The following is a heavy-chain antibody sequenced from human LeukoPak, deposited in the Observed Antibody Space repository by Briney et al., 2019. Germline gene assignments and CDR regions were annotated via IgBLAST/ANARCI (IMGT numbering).Heavy chain of an antibody. CDR3: VQDTSSWP. Sequence: PGGSLRLSCAASGFTFSNSWMHWVRQAPGKGLVWVSRITSDGSTTYADSVKGRFTISRDNAKNTLSLQMNSLRAEDTAVYYCVQDTSSWPWGQGTLVTVSS. CDR2: ITSDGST. D-gene: IGHD2-2*01. CDR1: GFTFSNSW. V-gene: IGHV3-74*01. J-gene: IGHJ5*02.